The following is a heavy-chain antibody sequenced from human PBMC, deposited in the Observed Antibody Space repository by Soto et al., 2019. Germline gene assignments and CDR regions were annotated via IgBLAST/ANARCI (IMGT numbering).Heavy chain of an antibody. CDR1: GYTFTSYA. V-gene: IGHV1-3*01. CDR3: ARELRYFNWLPSYYYYGMDV. CDR2: INAGNGNT. D-gene: IGHD3-9*01. Sequence: ASVKVSCKASGYTFTSYAMHWVRQAPGQRLEWMGWINAGNGNTKYSQKFQGRVTITRDTSASTAYMELSSLRSEDTAVYYCARELRYFNWLPSYYYYGMDVWGQGTTVTVSS. J-gene: IGHJ6*02.